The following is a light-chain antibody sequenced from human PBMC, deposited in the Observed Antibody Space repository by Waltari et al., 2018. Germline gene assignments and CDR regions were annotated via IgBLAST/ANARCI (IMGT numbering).Light chain of an antibody. CDR2: GAS. J-gene: IGKJ2*01. CDR1: QSVSSSY. Sequence: EIVLTQSPGTLSLSPGERTTLPSRASQSVSSSYLSWYQQKPGQAPRILIYGASSRATGIPDRFGGSGSGTDFTLTISRLEPEDFAVYYCQQYGSSPLYTFGQGTKLEIK. V-gene: IGKV3-20*01. CDR3: QQYGSSPLYT.